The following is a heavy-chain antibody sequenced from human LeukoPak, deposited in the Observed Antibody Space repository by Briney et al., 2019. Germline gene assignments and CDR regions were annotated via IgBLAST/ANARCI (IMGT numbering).Heavy chain of an antibody. CDR1: GGSFSSYY. D-gene: IGHD3-22*01. J-gene: IGHJ4*02. V-gene: IGHV4-34*01. CDR2: INHSGST. Sequence: PSETLSLTCAVNGGSFSSYYWSWIRQPPGKGLEWIGEINHSGSTNYNPSLKSRVTISVDTSKNQFSLKLSSVTAADTAVYYCARGLPKYYYDRSRGSERLDYWGQGTLVTVSS. CDR3: ARGLPKYYYDRSRGSERLDY.